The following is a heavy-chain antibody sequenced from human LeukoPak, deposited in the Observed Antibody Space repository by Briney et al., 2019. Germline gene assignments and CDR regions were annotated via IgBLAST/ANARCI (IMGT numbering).Heavy chain of an antibody. D-gene: IGHD3-22*01. CDR3: TKEGLLSPDYDSSGYYYVGPFDS. J-gene: IGHJ3*02. CDR1: GFTFSTYG. Sequence: GRSLRISCAASGFTFSTYGMHWVRQAPGKGLEWVASIWKDGSNKYYADSVKGRFTISRDNSKNTLYLQMNSLRAEDTAVYYCTKEGLLSPDYDSSGYYYVGPFDSWGQGTMVTVSS. V-gene: IGHV3-33*06. CDR2: IWKDGSNK.